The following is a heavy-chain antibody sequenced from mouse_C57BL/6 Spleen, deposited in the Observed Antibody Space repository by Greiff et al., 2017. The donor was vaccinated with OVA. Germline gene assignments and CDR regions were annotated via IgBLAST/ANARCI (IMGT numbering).Heavy chain of an antibody. Sequence: QVQLQQPGAELVKPGASVKLSCKASGYTFTSYWMHWVKQRPGQGLEWIGMIHPNSGSTNYNEKFKSKATLPVDKSSSTAYMQLSSLTSEDSAVYYCALITTVVAGDYFDYWGQGTTLTVSS. CDR2: IHPNSGST. CDR3: ALITTVVAGDYFDY. J-gene: IGHJ2*01. V-gene: IGHV1-64*01. CDR1: GYTFTSYW. D-gene: IGHD1-1*01.